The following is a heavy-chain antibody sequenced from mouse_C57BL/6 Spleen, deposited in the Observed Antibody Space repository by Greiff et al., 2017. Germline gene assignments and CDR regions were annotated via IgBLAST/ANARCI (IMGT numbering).Heavy chain of an antibody. CDR1: GYTFTSYW. CDR2: IDPSDSET. Sequence: QVQLQQPGAELVRPGSSVKLSCKASGYTFTSYWMHWVKQRPIQGLEWIGNIDPSDSETHYNQKFKDKATLTVDKSSSTAYMQLSSLTSEDSAVYYCAREEELRDDYDVSAWFAYWGQETLVTVSA. CDR3: AREEELRDDYDVSAWFAY. D-gene: IGHD2-4*01. V-gene: IGHV1-52*01. J-gene: IGHJ3*01.